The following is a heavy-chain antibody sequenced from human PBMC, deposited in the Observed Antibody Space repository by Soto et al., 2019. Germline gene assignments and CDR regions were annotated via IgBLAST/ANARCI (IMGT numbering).Heavy chain of an antibody. J-gene: IGHJ4*02. Sequence: SETLSLTCTVSGGSIISYYWSWIRQPPGKGLEWIGYIYYSGSTNYNPSLKSRVTISVDTSKNQFSLKLSSVTAADTAVYYCARVSREYSSSWSRVDYWGQGTLVTVSS. CDR3: ARVSREYSSSWSRVDY. CDR1: GGSIISYY. CDR2: IYYSGST. V-gene: IGHV4-59*01. D-gene: IGHD6-13*01.